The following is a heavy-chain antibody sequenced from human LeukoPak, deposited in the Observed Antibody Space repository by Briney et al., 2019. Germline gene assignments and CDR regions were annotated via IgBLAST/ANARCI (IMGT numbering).Heavy chain of an antibody. Sequence: GASVKVSCKASGYTFTGYDMHWVRQAAGQGLEGMGWMNPNSGGTNYAQKFQGRVKMTRDKSISTAYMELSRLKSDDTPVYYCPRIAVAGNLHWYFDLWGRGTLVTVPS. D-gene: IGHD6-19*01. CDR1: GYTFTGYD. V-gene: IGHV1-2*02. CDR3: PRIAVAGNLHWYFDL. CDR2: MNPNSGGT. J-gene: IGHJ2*01.